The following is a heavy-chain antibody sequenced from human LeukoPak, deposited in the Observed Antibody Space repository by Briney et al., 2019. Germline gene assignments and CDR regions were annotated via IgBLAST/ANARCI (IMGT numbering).Heavy chain of an antibody. CDR2: IYYSGST. Sequence: SVTLSLTCTVSGGSVDGYYWSWIRQPPGKELEWIGNIYYSGSTNYNPSLKSRVTISGDTSRNHFSLSLSSVTAADTAVYYCARRRRSNWAFDSWGQGTLVTVSS. J-gene: IGHJ4*02. CDR3: ARRRRSNWAFDS. V-gene: IGHV4-59*08. CDR1: GGSVDGYY. D-gene: IGHD1-1*01.